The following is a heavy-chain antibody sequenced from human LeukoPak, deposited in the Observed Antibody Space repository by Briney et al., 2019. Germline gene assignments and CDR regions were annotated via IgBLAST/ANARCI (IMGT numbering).Heavy chain of an antibody. D-gene: IGHD3-10*01. V-gene: IGHV1-18*01. J-gene: IGHJ4*02. CDR1: GYTFTSYG. Sequence: ASVKVSCKASGYTFTSYGISWVRQAPGQGLERMGWISTYNVNTNYAQHLQGRVTMTTDTSTGTAYMELRSLRSDDTAVYYCARDVYYGSGSYTIDYWGQGTLVTVSS. CDR3: ARDVYYGSGSYTIDY. CDR2: ISTYNVNT.